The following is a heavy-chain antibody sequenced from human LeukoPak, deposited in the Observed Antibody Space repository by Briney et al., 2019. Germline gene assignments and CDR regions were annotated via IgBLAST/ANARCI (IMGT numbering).Heavy chain of an antibody. Sequence: SGTLSLTCAVSGDSISSPNWWTWVRQPPGQGLEWIGEIYHRGSTKYNPSLKSRVTISVDRTKNQYSLNLSSVTAADTAVYYCARSLGPLGFYIDHWGQGTLDTVSS. D-gene: IGHD3-16*01. CDR1: GDSISSPNW. J-gene: IGHJ4*02. V-gene: IGHV4-4*02. CDR2: IYHRGST. CDR3: ARSLGPLGFYIDH.